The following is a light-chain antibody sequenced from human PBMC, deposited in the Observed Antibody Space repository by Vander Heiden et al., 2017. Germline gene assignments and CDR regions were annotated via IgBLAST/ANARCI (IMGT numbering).Light chain of an antibody. CDR2: DAS. CDR3: QQDDNPPLT. V-gene: IGKV1-33*01. Sequence: DMQLIQVPSSLSASVEDRVTISCQASQDISNYLNWYQQKPGKAPKLLIYDASNLETGVPSSFSGSGSGTDFTFTISSLQPEDVATYYCQQDDNPPLTFGGGTKVXIK. CDR1: QDISNY. J-gene: IGKJ4*01.